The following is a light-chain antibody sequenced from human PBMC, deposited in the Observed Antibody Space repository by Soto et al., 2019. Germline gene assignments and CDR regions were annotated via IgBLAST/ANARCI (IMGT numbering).Light chain of an antibody. CDR2: NNN. J-gene: IGLJ2*01. V-gene: IGLV1-44*01. CDR1: SSNVGSNT. CDR3: AAWDDSLTHVV. Sequence: QAVLTQPPSASGTPGQRVTISCSGSSSNVGSNTVNWYQQLQGTTPNLLIYNNNQRPSGVPDRFSGSKSGTSASLAISGLQSEDEADYYCAAWDDSLTHVVFGGGTKLTVL.